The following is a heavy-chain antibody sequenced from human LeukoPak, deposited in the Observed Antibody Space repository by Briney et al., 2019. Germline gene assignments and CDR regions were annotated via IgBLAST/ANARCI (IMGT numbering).Heavy chain of an antibody. CDR3: ARDSGRGVY. J-gene: IGHJ4*02. Sequence: PGGSLRLSCAASGVTFSSYETNWVRQAPGKGLEWVSYISSSGSTIYYADSVKGRFTISRDNDKSSLYLQMNSLRAEDTAVYYCARDSGRGVYWGQGTLVTVSS. CDR1: GVTFSSYE. CDR2: ISSSGSTI. V-gene: IGHV3-48*03. D-gene: IGHD3-10*01.